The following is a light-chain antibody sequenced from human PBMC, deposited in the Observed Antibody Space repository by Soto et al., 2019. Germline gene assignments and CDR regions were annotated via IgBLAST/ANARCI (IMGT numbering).Light chain of an antibody. V-gene: IGKV1-12*01. Sequence: DIQMTQAPSSASASVGDRVTITCRASQDINNRVAWFQQRPGRAPKYLIQAASILQSGFPSRFSATGSGTDFTLTIDSLQPEDFATYYCLQVKNFPRTFGQGTKLEIK. J-gene: IGKJ1*01. CDR3: LQVKNFPRT. CDR1: QDINNR. CDR2: AAS.